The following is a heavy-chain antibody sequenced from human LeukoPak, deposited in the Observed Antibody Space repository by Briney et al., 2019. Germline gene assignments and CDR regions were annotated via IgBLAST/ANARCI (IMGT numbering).Heavy chain of an antibody. D-gene: IGHD4-17*01. CDR1: GFIFSYYG. V-gene: IGHV3-21*01. J-gene: IGHJ3*02. Sequence: GGSLRLSCAASGFIFSYYGMNWDRQTPGKGLEWVSSISSNTNYIDYVDSVKGRFTISRDNAENSLYLQMNSLRAEDTAVYYCAREKSRATVREAFDIWGQGTTVTVSS. CDR2: ISSNTNYI. CDR3: AREKSRATVREAFDI.